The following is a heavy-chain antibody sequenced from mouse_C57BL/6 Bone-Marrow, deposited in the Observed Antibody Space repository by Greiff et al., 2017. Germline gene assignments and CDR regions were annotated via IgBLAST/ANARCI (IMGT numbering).Heavy chain of an antibody. CDR2: IDPSDSYT. CDR1: GYTFPSYW. D-gene: IGHD2-10*01. CDR3: AAYYWFAY. V-gene: IGHV1-50*01. Sequence: VQLQQPGAELVKPGASVKLSCKASGYTFPSYWMQWVKQRPGQGLEWIGEIDPSDSYTNYNQKFKGKATLTVDTSSSTAYMQLSSLTSEDSAVXYCAAYYWFAYWGQGTLVTVSA. J-gene: IGHJ3*01.